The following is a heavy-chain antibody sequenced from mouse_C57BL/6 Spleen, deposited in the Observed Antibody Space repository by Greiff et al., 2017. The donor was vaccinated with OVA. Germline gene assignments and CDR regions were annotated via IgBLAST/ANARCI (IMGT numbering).Heavy chain of an antibody. CDR3: TTYYGRARGNYYAMDY. CDR1: GFNIKDYY. Sequence: EVKLQQSGAELVRPGASVKLSCTASGFNIKDYYMHWVKQRPEQGLEWIGRIDPEDGDTEYAPKFQGKATMTADTSSNTAYLQLSSLTSEDTAVYYCTTYYGRARGNYYAMDYWGQGTSVTVSS. J-gene: IGHJ4*01. V-gene: IGHV14-1*01. CDR2: IDPEDGDT. D-gene: IGHD1-1*01.